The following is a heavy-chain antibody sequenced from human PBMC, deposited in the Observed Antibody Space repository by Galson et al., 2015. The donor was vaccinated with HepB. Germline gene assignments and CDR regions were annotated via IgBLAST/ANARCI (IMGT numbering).Heavy chain of an antibody. CDR3: ARDCNIVVVPAAREYYYYGMDV. V-gene: IGHV1-18*04. Sequence: SVKVSCKASGYTFTSYGISWVRQAPGQGLEWMGWISAYNGNTNYAQKLQDRVTMTTDTSTSTAYMELRSLRSDDTAVYYCARDCNIVVVPAAREYYYYGMDVWGQGTTVTVSS. D-gene: IGHD2-2*01. CDR2: ISAYNGNT. J-gene: IGHJ6*02. CDR1: GYTFTSYG.